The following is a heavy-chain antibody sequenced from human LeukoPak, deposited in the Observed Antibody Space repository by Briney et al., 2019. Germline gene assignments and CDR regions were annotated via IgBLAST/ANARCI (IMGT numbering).Heavy chain of an antibody. D-gene: IGHD5-18*01. CDR1: GFTFSNYW. CDR3: ATGGYSYGYPYYYYMDV. CDR2: INPDGSTT. J-gene: IGHJ6*03. V-gene: IGHV3-74*01. Sequence: QPGGSLRLSCAASGFTFSNYWMHWVRQDPGKGLVWVSFINPDGSTTNYADSVKGRFTISRDNAKNALYLQMNSLRAEDTALYYCATGGYSYGYPYYYYMDVWGKGTTVTVSS.